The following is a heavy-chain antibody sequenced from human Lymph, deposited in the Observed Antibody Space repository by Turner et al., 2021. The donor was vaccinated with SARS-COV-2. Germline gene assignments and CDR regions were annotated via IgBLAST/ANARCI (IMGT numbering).Heavy chain of an antibody. CDR2: ISGSGGDT. J-gene: IGHJ4*02. CDR1: GFTFSSYA. D-gene: IGHD3-22*01. Sequence: EVQLLESGGDLVQPGGSLRLACAASGFTFSSYAMSWVRQAPGKGLEWVSAISGSGGDTYYSDSLKGRFTISRDNSKNTLYMQMNSLSAEYTAVYYCAKGVSGAMIVVVIHYFDYWGQGTLVTVSS. V-gene: IGHV3-23*01. CDR3: AKGVSGAMIVVVIHYFDY.